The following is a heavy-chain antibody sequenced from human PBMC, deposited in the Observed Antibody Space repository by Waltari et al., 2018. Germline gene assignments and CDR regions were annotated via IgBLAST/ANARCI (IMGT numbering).Heavy chain of an antibody. CDR1: GGSISSYY. D-gene: IGHD3-10*01. J-gene: IGHJ2*01. CDR2: IYYSGST. V-gene: IGHV4-59*01. CDR3: ARVEYGSGSYNWYFDL. Sequence: QVQLQESGPGLVKPSETLSLTCTVSGGSISSYYWSWIRHPPGKGLEWIGYIYYSGSTNYNPSLKSRVTISVDTSKNQFSLKLSSVTAADTAVYYCARVEYGSGSYNWYFDLWGRGTLVTVSS.